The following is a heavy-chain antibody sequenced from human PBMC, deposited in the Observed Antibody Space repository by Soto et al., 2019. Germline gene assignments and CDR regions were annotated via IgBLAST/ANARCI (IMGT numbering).Heavy chain of an antibody. CDR3: ASPRASGYYSYEYYFDY. CDR2: ITPIFGTA. V-gene: IGHV1-69*13. Sequence: SVKVSCKASGGTFSSYAISWVRQAPGQGLEWMGGITPIFGTANYAQKFQGRVTITADESTSTAYMELSSLRSEDTAVYYCASPRASGYYSYEYYFDYWGQGTLVTVSS. D-gene: IGHD3-22*01. J-gene: IGHJ4*02. CDR1: GGTFSSYA.